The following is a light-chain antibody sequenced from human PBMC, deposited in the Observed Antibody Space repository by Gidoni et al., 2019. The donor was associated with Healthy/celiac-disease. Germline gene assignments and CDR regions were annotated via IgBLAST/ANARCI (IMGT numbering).Light chain of an antibody. CDR1: SSDVGGHNY. V-gene: IGLV2-14*03. Sequence: QSALTQPASVSGSPGQSITIPCTGTSSDVGGHNYVSGYQQHPGKAPKLMIYDVSNRPSGVSNRFSGSKSGNTASLTISGLQAEDEADYYCSSYTSSSTPYVFGTGTKVTVL. J-gene: IGLJ1*01. CDR3: SSYTSSSTPYV. CDR2: DVS.